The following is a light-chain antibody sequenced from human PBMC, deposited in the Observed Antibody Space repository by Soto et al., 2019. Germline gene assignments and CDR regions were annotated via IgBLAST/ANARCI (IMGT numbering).Light chain of an antibody. V-gene: IGKV1-9*01. J-gene: IGKJ2*01. CDR2: AAS. CDR1: QGISSF. CDR3: QQLNSPPPT. Sequence: DIQLTQSPSFLSASVGDRVTITCRASQGISSFLAWYQQKPGKAPKLLISAASTLQSGVPSRFSGSGSGTEFTITISSLQPEDFATYYCQQLNSPPPTFGQGTKLEIK.